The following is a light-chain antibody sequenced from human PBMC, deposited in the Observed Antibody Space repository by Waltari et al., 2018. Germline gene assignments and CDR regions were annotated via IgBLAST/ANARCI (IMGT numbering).Light chain of an antibody. CDR3: QQYSSFFPA. CDR1: QSVTRW. V-gene: IGKV1-5*03. Sequence: DIQMTQSPSSLSASVGDRVTITCRATQSVTRWLAWYQLKPGEAPKVLIHEASRLIDGVPSRFSGSGSGTQFTLTISSLQPDDFATYYCQQYSSFFPAFGQGT. J-gene: IGKJ1*01. CDR2: EAS.